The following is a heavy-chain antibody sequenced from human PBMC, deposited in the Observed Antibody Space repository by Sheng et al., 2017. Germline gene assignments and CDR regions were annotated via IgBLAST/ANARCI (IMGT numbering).Heavy chain of an antibody. CDR1: GFTFSSFS. V-gene: IGHV3-30*04. CDR3: VREEDPGLVPAATCLDY. Sequence: QVQLVESGGGVVQPGRSLRLSCAASGFTFSSFSMHWVRQAPGKGLEWVAIISFDGTNKYYTDSVKGRFTISRDNSKNTLFLQMSSLRAEDTAVYYCVREEDPGLVPAATCLDYWGQGTLVTVSS. CDR2: ISFDGTNK. J-gene: IGHJ4*02. D-gene: IGHD2-2*01.